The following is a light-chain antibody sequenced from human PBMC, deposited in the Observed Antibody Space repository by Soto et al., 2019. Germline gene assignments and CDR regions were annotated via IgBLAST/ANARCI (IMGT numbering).Light chain of an antibody. CDR3: QQSYSTLVT. J-gene: IGKJ1*01. CDR2: DAS. V-gene: IGKV1-5*01. Sequence: DIQMTQSPSTLSASVGDRVTITCRASQSISSWLAWYQQKPGKAPKLLIYDASSLESGVPSRFSGSGSGTEFTLTISSLQPDDFATYYCQQSYSTLVTFGQGTKVEIK. CDR1: QSISSW.